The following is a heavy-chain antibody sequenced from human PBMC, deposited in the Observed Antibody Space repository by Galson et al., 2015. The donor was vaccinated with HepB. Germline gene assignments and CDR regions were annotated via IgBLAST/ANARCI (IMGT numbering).Heavy chain of an antibody. CDR2: ISGSGGST. CDR1: GFTFSSYA. V-gene: IGHV3-23*01. J-gene: IGHJ4*02. Sequence: CAASGFTFSSYAMSWVRQAPGKGLEWVSAISGSGGSTYYADSVKGRFTISRDNSKNTLYLQMNSLRAEDTAVYYCAKVLIKLVAAAVFDYWGQGTLVTVSS. CDR3: AKVLIKLVAAAVFDY. D-gene: IGHD6-25*01.